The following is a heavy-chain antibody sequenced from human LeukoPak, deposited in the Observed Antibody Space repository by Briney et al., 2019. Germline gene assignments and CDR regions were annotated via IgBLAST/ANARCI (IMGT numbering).Heavy chain of an antibody. J-gene: IGHJ4*02. CDR3: ARGNKGFDY. V-gene: IGHV3-74*01. CDR1: GFTFSNFW. CDR2: VDTTGNNT. D-gene: IGHD4-23*01. Sequence: GGSLRLSCAASGFTFSNFWIHWVRQAPGERLVWVSRVDTTGNNTIYADSVKGRFTVSRDNAKHTVYLQMNSLRAENTAVYYCARGNKGFDYGGQGPLVTVS.